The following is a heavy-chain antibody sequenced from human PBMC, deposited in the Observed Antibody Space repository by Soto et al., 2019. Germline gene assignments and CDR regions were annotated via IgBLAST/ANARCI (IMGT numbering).Heavy chain of an antibody. Sequence: EVQLVESGGGLVKPGGSLRLSCTASGFTFRSYSMSWVRQAPGKGLEWVSFISSSSSDKYYGDSVKGRFTVSRDNANNSLYLQMNSLRVEDTAVYYCARVRGSWYYIDYWGQGTLVTVSS. D-gene: IGHD6-13*01. CDR1: GFTFRSYS. CDR2: ISSSSSDK. J-gene: IGHJ4*02. CDR3: ARVRGSWYYIDY. V-gene: IGHV3-21*01.